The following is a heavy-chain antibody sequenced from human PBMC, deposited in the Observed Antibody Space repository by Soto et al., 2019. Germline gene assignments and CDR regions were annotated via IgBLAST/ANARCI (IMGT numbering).Heavy chain of an antibody. Sequence: GGSLRLSCAASGFTVSSKYMSWVRQAPGKGLEWVSLIQSGGPTYYADSVKGRFTISRDTSENTLQLQMDSLRAEDTAVYYCARDDVLFVGGRCYGVHMVFWCKGITVTV. J-gene: IGHJ6*03. CDR1: GFTVSSKY. D-gene: IGHD2-15*01. CDR3: ARDDVLFVGGRCYGVHMVF. V-gene: IGHV3-66*01. CDR2: IQSGGPT.